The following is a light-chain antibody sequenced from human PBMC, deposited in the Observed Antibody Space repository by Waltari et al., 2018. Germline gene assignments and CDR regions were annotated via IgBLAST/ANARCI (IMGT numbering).Light chain of an antibody. Sequence: AIRMTQSPSSFSASPGDSVTITGRASQGISSYLAWYQQKPGKAPKLLIYAASTLQSGVPSRFSGSGSGTDFTLTISCLQSEDFATYYCQQYYSYPYTFGQGTKLEIK. V-gene: IGKV1-8*01. CDR3: QQYYSYPYT. CDR2: AAS. CDR1: QGISSY. J-gene: IGKJ2*01.